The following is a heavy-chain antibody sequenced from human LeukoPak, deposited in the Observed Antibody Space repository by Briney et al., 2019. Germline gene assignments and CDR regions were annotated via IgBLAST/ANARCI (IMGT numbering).Heavy chain of an antibody. V-gene: IGHV3-7*05. CDR2: IHPAGSQI. J-gene: IGHJ3*02. D-gene: IGHD3-10*01. Sequence: PGGSLRLSCTASGFTFRSSWLSWVRQAPGTGLYWVADIHPAGSQILYADSAKGRFTISRDNAKNSVYLQMNSLTAEDTAVYYCARDPPYGALDIWGQGTVVTVSS. CDR3: ARDPPYGALDI. CDR1: GFTFRSSW.